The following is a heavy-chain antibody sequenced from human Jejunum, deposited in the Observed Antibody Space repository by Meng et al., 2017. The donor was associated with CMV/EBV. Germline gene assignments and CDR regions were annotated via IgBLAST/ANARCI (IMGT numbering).Heavy chain of an antibody. CDR3: VRDLIEAGAHFDY. J-gene: IGHJ4*02. D-gene: IGHD2/OR15-2a*01. Sequence: CKTSGFTFINYGISWVRQAHGKGLEWMGWIRSYSGHTNYAQKFQGRATMTIDTSTSTAYMDLRSLTSDDTAVYYCVRDLIEAGAHFDYWGQGTLVTVSS. CDR2: IRSYSGHT. V-gene: IGHV1-18*01. CDR1: GFTFINYG.